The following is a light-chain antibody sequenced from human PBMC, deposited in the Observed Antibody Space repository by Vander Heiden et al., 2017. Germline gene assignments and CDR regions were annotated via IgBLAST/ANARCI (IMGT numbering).Light chain of an antibody. Sequence: QSALTQPASVSGSPGQSITISCTGTSRDAGGYNYVSCYQQHPGKAPKLMIYDVSKRPAGVSNRFSGSKSGNTASLTISGLQAEDEADYYCSSYTISSLYVFGTGTKVTVL. CDR1: SRDAGGYNY. CDR3: SSYTISSLYV. J-gene: IGLJ1*01. V-gene: IGLV2-14*01. CDR2: DVS.